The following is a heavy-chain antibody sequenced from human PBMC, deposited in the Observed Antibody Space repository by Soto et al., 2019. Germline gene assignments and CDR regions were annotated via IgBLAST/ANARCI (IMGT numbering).Heavy chain of an antibody. CDR3: ARMKEYYDSSGYPRDYFDY. V-gene: IGHV1-18*01. Sequence: ASVKVSCKASGYTFTSYGISWVRQAPGQGLEWMGWISAYNGNTNYAQKLQGRVTMTTDTSTSTAYMELRSLRSDDTAVYYCARMKEYYDSSGYPRDYFDYWGQGTLVTVS. CDR1: GYTFTSYG. CDR2: ISAYNGNT. J-gene: IGHJ4*02. D-gene: IGHD3-22*01.